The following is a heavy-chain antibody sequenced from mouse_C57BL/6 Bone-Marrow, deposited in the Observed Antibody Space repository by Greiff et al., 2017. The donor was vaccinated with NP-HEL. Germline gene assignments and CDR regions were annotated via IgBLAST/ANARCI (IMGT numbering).Heavy chain of an antibody. V-gene: IGHV1-18*01. CDR3: ARVQDSYYLKGYYFDY. CDR2: INPNNGGT. CDR1: GYTFTDYN. J-gene: IGHJ2*01. D-gene: IGHD1-1*01. Sequence: EVQLQQSGPELVKPGASVKIPCKASGYTFTDYNMDWVKQSHGKSLEWIGDINPNNGGTIYNQKFKGKATLTVDKSSSTAYMELRSLTSEDTAVYYCARVQDSYYLKGYYFDYWGQGTTLTVSS.